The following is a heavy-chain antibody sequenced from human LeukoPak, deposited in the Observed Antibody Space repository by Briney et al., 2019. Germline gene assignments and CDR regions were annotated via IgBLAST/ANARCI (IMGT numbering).Heavy chain of an antibody. CDR2: IYTGGST. CDR3: RGRNTFGFDY. Sequence: SETLSLTCTVSGGSISSYYWSWIRQPAGKGLEWIGRIYTGGSTNYNPSLKSRVTMSVDTSKNQFSLKLSSVTAADTAVYYCRGRNTFGFDYWGQGTLVTVSS. V-gene: IGHV4-4*07. CDR1: GGSISSYY. D-gene: IGHD1-26*01. J-gene: IGHJ4*02.